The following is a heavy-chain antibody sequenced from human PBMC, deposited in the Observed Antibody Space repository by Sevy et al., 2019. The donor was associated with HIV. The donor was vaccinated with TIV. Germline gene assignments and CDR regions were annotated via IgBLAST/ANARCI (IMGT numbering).Heavy chain of an antibody. CDR2: ISYEGTQT. J-gene: IGHJ4*01. CDR1: GFAFSTHA. D-gene: IGHD1-26*01. CDR3: ARDGGYSIKWYPLY. Sequence: GGSLRLSCAASGFAFSTHAMHWVRQAPGKGLEWVAVISYEGTQTVYATSVKGRLTISRDNSKNMLSLQINSLKPEDTAVHYCARDGGYSIKWYPLYWGHGTLVTVSS. V-gene: IGHV3-30-3*01.